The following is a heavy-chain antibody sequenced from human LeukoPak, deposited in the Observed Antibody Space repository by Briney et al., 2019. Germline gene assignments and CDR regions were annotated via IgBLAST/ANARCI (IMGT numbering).Heavy chain of an antibody. J-gene: IGHJ4*02. CDR1: GYTFTYYY. D-gene: IGHD3-22*01. V-gene: IGHV1-46*01. CDR2: INPSGGST. CDR3: ASPPPNYYDSSGYYVY. Sequence: ASVKVSCKASGYTFTYYYIHWVRQAPGQGLEWMGIINPSGGSTNYAQKFQGRVTLTRDTSTSTVYMELSSLRSEDTAVYYCASPPPNYYDSSGYYVYWGQGTLVTVSS.